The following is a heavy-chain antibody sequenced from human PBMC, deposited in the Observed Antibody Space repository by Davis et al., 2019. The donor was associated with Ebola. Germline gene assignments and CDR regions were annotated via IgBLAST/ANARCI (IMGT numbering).Heavy chain of an antibody. V-gene: IGHV3-30*18. CDR2: ISYDGTNK. CDR3: TKGGSYWEYNWFDP. CDR1: GFIFSSYG. J-gene: IGHJ5*02. D-gene: IGHD1-26*01. Sequence: GESLKISCAASGFIFSSYGMHWVRQAPGKGLEWVAVISYDGTNKYLADSVRGRFTISRDNTKNMLHLQMNNVRAEDTAVYYCTKGGSYWEYNWFDPWGQGTLVTVSS.